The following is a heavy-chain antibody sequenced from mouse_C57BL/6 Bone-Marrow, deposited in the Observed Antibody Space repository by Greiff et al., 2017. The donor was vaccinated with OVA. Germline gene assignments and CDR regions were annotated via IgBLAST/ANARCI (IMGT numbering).Heavy chain of an antibody. CDR1: GFNIKDDY. Sequence: EVQLQQSGAELVRPGASVKLSCTASGFNIKDDYMHWVKQRPEQGLEWIGWIDPENGDTEYASKFQGKATITADTSSNTAYLQLSSLTSEDTAVYYCTRIYYYGSSYVGFAYWGQGTLVTVSA. J-gene: IGHJ3*01. D-gene: IGHD1-1*01. V-gene: IGHV14-4*01. CDR3: TRIYYYGSSYVGFAY. CDR2: IDPENGDT.